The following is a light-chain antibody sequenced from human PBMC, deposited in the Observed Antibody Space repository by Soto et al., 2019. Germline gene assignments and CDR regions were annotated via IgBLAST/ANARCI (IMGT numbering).Light chain of an antibody. CDR1: QSISSW. Sequence: DIQMTQSPSTLSASAGDRVTITCRASQSISSWLAWYQQKPGKTPRLLIYDASTLESGVPSRFSGSGSGTEFTLTISSLQPDDFATYYCQQYNSYSRGTFGPGTKVDIK. CDR2: DAS. CDR3: QQYNSYSRGT. V-gene: IGKV1-5*01. J-gene: IGKJ3*01.